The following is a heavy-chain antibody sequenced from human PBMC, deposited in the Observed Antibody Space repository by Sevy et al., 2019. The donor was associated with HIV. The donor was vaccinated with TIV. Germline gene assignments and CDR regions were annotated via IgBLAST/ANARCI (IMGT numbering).Heavy chain of an antibody. CDR3: ASTPGTIAAADYFFDY. Sequence: GGSLRLSCAASGFTFSRNWMTWVRQAPGKGLEWVANIKEDGSEKYYVDSVKGQFTISRDNAKNSLYLQMDSLRADDTAMYFCASTPGTIAAADYFFDYWGQGTLVTVSS. CDR2: IKEDGSEK. J-gene: IGHJ4*02. V-gene: IGHV3-7*01. D-gene: IGHD6-13*01. CDR1: GFTFSRNW.